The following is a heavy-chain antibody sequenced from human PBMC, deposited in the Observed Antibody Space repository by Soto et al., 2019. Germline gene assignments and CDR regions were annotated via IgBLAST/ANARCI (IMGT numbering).Heavy chain of an antibody. V-gene: IGHV4-39*01. Sequence: PSETLSLTCTVSGGSISSSSYYWGWIRQPPGKGLEWIGSIYYSGSTYYNPSLKSRVTISVDTSKNQFSLKLSSVTAADTAVYYCARHRDYMVRGVIMGAFGYMDVWGKGTTVTVSS. D-gene: IGHD3-10*01. CDR3: ARHRDYMVRGVIMGAFGYMDV. J-gene: IGHJ6*03. CDR2: IYYSGST. CDR1: GGSISSSSYY.